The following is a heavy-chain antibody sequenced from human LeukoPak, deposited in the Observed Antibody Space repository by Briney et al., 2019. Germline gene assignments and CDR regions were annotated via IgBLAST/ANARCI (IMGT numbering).Heavy chain of an antibody. J-gene: IGHJ4*02. Sequence: GGSLRLSCAASGFMFSKYAMHWVRQAPGKGLEWVAVMSYDGSRTYFADSVKGRFTISRDNSKNTLYLQMNSLRAEDTAVYYCTRDTAMVTTFDYWGQGTLVTVSS. D-gene: IGHD5-18*01. V-gene: IGHV3-30-3*01. CDR1: GFMFSKYA. CDR3: TRDTAMVTTFDY. CDR2: MSYDGSRT.